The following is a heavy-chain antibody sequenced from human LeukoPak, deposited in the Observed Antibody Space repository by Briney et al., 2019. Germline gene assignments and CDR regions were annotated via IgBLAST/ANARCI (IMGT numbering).Heavy chain of an antibody. CDR3: ARELFQHGDY. J-gene: IGHJ4*02. CDR2: INPNSGRT. Sequence: GASVKLSSKASGYTFTGYYMHWVRQAPGQVLEWMGWINPNSGRTNNTQKCHSRVTMIRETNISTAYMELSRPRADNTAVYYCARELFQHGDYWGQGTLVSVSS. D-gene: IGHD2-21*01. V-gene: IGHV1-2*02. CDR1: GYTFTGYY.